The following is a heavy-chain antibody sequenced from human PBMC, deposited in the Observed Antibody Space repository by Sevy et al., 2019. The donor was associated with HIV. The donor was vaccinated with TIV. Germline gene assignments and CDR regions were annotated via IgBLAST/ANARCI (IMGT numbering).Heavy chain of an antibody. CDR1: GGSISSGGYS. Sequence: TLSLTCAVSGGSISSGGYSWSWIRQPPGKGLEWIGYIYHSGSTYYNPSLKSRVTISVDRSKNQFSLKLGSVTAADTAVYYCARALYDFWSGYYQPTFDYWGQGTLVTVSS. CDR2: IYHSGST. CDR3: ARALYDFWSGYYQPTFDY. V-gene: IGHV4-30-2*01. D-gene: IGHD3-3*01. J-gene: IGHJ4*02.